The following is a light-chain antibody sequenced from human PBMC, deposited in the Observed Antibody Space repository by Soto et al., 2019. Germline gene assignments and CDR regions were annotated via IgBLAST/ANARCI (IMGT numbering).Light chain of an antibody. V-gene: IGLV2-23*02. Sequence: QSALTQPASVSGSPGQSITISCTGTSRDVGSYNLVSWYRQHPGKAPKLMIYEVSKRPSGVSNRFSGSKSGNTASLTISGLQAEDEADYYCCSYAGSSFYVFGTGTKLTVL. CDR3: CSYAGSSFYV. CDR1: SRDVGSYNL. J-gene: IGLJ1*01. CDR2: EVS.